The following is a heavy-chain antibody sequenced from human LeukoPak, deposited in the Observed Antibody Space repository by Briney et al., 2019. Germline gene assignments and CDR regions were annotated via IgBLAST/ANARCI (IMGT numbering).Heavy chain of an antibody. CDR2: INHSGST. D-gene: IGHD2-21*02. V-gene: IGHV4-34*01. CDR1: GGSFSGYY. J-gene: IGHJ3*02. Sequence: SETLSLTCAVYGGSFSGYYWSWIRQPPGKGLEWIGEINHSGSTNYNPSLKSRVTISVDTSKNQFSLKLSSVTAADTAVYYCARGRGGDPYAFDIWGQGTTVTVSS. CDR3: ARGRGGDPYAFDI.